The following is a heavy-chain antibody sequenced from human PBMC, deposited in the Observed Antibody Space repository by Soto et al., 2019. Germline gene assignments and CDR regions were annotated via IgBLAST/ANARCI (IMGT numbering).Heavy chain of an antibody. CDR1: GGTFSSYA. CDR2: IIPIFGTA. Sequence: ASVKVSCKASGGTFSSYAISWVRQAPGQGLEWMGGIIPIFGTANYAQKFQGRVTIAADESTSTAYMELSSLRSEDTAVYYCARDLKGLATISRYYYGMDVWGQGTTVTVSS. V-gene: IGHV1-69*13. D-gene: IGHD5-12*01. CDR3: ARDLKGLATISRYYYGMDV. J-gene: IGHJ6*02.